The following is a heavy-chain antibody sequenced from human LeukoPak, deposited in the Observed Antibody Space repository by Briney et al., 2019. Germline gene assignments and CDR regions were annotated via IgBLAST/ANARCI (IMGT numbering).Heavy chain of an antibody. CDR2: IYYSGST. CDR1: GGSISSSSYY. D-gene: IGHD6-19*01. V-gene: IGHV4-39*02. J-gene: IGHJ4*02. Sequence: SETLSLTCTVSGGSISSSSYYWGWIRQPPGKGLEWIGSIYYSGSTYYNPSHKSRVTISVDTSKNQFSLKLSSVTAADTAVYYCAREGSGIAVADRTDYWGQGTLVTVSS. CDR3: AREGSGIAVADRTDY.